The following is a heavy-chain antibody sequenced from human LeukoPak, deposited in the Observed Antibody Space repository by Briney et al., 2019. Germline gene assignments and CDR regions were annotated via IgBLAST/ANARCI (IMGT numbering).Heavy chain of an antibody. CDR3: ARSVQWLPY. CDR2: ISGSGATM. J-gene: IGHJ4*02. Sequence: GGSLRLSCVASGFTFSSYEMNWLRQSPGEGLEWVSYISGSGATMYYADSVKGRLTISRDNAKNSLHLQMNSLSAEDTAIYYCARSVQWLPYWGQGTLVTVSS. CDR1: GFTFSSYE. V-gene: IGHV3-48*03. D-gene: IGHD6-19*01.